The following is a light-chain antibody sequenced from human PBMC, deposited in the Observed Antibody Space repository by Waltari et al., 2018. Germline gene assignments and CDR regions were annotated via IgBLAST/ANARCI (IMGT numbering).Light chain of an antibody. CDR3: QQYYITPLS. CDR2: WAP. V-gene: IGKV4-1*01. Sequence: DIVMTQSPDSLAVSLGERATINCKSSQSVLYSSDNRNYLAWYQQKPGQPPNLLIYWAPPRESGVPDRFSGSGSGTDFTLTISSLQAEDVAVYYCQQYYITPLSFGGGTKVEIK. CDR1: QSVLYSSDNRNY. J-gene: IGKJ4*01.